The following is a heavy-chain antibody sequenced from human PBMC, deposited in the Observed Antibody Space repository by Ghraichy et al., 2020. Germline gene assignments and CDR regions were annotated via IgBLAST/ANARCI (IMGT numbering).Heavy chain of an antibody. CDR3: ARGGAARPKYYYYYMDV. D-gene: IGHD6-6*01. Sequence: SVKVSCKASGGTFSSYAISWVRQAPGQGLEWMGGIIPIFGTANYAQKFQGRVTITADESTSTAYMELSSLRSEDTAVYYCARGGAARPKYYYYYMDVWGKGTTVTVSS. CDR2: IIPIFGTA. J-gene: IGHJ6*03. V-gene: IGHV1-69*13. CDR1: GGTFSSYA.